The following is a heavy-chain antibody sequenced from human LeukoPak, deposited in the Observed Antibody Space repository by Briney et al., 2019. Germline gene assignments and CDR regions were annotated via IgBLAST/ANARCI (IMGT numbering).Heavy chain of an antibody. CDR3: AKLYYYDSSGPTGDY. CDR2: ISYDGSNK. J-gene: IGHJ4*02. Sequence: PGGSLRLSCAASGFTFSSYGMHWVRQAPGKGLEWVAVISYDGSNKYYADSVKGRFTISRDNSKNTLYLQMNSLRAEDTAVYYCAKLYYYDSSGPTGDYWGQGTLVTVSS. CDR1: GFTFSSYG. D-gene: IGHD3-22*01. V-gene: IGHV3-30*18.